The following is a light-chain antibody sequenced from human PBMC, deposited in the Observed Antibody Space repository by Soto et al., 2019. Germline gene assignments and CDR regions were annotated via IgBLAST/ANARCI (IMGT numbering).Light chain of an antibody. J-gene: IGKJ5*01. Sequence: DIQMTQSPSTLSASVGDRVTITCRASQSISNWLAWYQQKPGKAPNRLIYKASSLESGVPSRFSGSGYGTEFTLNNSSLQPDDFATYYCQHYNTYPVSFGQGTRLEIK. CDR1: QSISNW. V-gene: IGKV1-5*03. CDR2: KAS. CDR3: QHYNTYPVS.